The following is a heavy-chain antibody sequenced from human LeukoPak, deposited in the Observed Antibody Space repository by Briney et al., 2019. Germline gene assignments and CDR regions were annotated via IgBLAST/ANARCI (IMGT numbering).Heavy chain of an antibody. CDR3: AISHTSLISGSYHDAFDI. J-gene: IGHJ3*02. Sequence: PSETLSLTCAVSGYSISSGYYWGWIRQPPGKGLEWIGSIYHSGSTYYNPSLKSRVTISVDTSKNQFSLKLSSVTAADTAVYYCAISHTSLISGSYHDAFDIWGQGTMVTVSS. CDR2: IYHSGST. D-gene: IGHD1-26*01. V-gene: IGHV4-38-2*01. CDR1: GYSISSGYY.